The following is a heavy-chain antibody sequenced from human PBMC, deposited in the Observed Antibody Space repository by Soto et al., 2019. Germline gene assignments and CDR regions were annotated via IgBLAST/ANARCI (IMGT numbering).Heavy chain of an antibody. CDR2: ISGSGDST. D-gene: IGHD1-26*01. CDR1: GFTFSSYA. J-gene: IGHJ4*02. V-gene: IGHV3-23*01. CDR3: ARRGSVSYYDY. Sequence: EVQLLESGGGLVQPGGSLRLSCATSGFTFSSYAMRWVRQAPGKGLEWVSAISGSGDSTYYADSVKGRFTTSSDNAKNTLYLQMNSLRAEDTAVYYCARRGSVSYYDYWGQGTLVRVSS.